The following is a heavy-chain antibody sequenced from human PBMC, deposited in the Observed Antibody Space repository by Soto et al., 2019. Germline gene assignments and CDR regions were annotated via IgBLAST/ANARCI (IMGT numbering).Heavy chain of an antibody. Sequence: LRLSCAASGFTFSSYWMSWVRQAPGKGLEWVANIKQDGSEKYYVDSVKGRFTISRDNAKNSLYLQMNSLRAEDTAVYYCARELGRDYDFWSGYYMGNWYAPWGQGTLVIVFS. CDR3: ARELGRDYDFWSGYYMGNWYAP. V-gene: IGHV3-7*01. CDR1: GFTFSSYW. D-gene: IGHD3-3*01. J-gene: IGHJ5*02. CDR2: IKQDGSEK.